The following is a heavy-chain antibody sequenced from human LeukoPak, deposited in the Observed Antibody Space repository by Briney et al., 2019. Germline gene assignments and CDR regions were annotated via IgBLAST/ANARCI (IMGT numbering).Heavy chain of an antibody. J-gene: IGHJ4*02. CDR2: ISAYNGNT. CDR1: GYTFTSYG. V-gene: IGHV1-18*01. D-gene: IGHD2-2*01. CDR3: ARQPYCSSTSCYFVMDY. Sequence: GASVKVSCKASGYTFTSYGISWVRQAPGQGLEWMGWISAYNGNTNYAQKLQGRVTMTTDTSTSTAYMELRSLRSDDTAVYYCARQPYCSSTSCYFVMDYWGQGTLVTVSS.